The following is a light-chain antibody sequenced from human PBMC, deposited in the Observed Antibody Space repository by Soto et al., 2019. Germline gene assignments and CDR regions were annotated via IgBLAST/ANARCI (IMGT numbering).Light chain of an antibody. CDR3: QLCEATGDQVV. CDR2: YDS. Sequence: SYELTQPPSVSVAPGETARISCGGNNVGSRSVHWYQQKPGQAPFLVIYYDSDRPSGIPERFSGSNSGNTATLIISRVEAGDEADYYCQLCEATGDQVVFGGGTKLTVL. V-gene: IGLV3-21*01. J-gene: IGLJ2*01. CDR1: NVGSRS.